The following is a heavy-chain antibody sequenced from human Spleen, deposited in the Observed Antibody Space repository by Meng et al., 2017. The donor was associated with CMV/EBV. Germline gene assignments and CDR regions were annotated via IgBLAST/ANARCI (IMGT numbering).Heavy chain of an antibody. CDR3: ARGHLRRTPRITMIRAAHYYYYDLDV. D-gene: IGHD3-10*01. Sequence: ASVKVSCKASGYTFTNYDINWVRQATGQGLEWMGWMNPNSGNTGYAQKFQGRVTMTRYTSISTAYMELSSLRSDDTAVYYCARGHLRRTPRITMIRAAHYYYYDLDVWGQGTTVTVSS. V-gene: IGHV1-8*01. J-gene: IGHJ6*02. CDR1: GYTFTNYD. CDR2: MNPNSGNT.